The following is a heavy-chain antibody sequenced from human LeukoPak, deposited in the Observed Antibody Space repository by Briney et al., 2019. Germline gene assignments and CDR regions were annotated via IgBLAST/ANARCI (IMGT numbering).Heavy chain of an antibody. CDR2: IKQGGSEK. CDR1: GFTFSDYW. J-gene: IGHJ4*02. Sequence: QSGGSLRLSCVGSGFTFSDYWMSWVRQAPGKGLEWVANIKQGGSEKDYVDALKGRFTISRDNAKNSLYLQMNSLRAEDTAVYYCARWLELMRNFDWWGQGTLVTVSS. V-gene: IGHV3-7*01. CDR3: ARWLELMRNFDW. D-gene: IGHD5-24*01.